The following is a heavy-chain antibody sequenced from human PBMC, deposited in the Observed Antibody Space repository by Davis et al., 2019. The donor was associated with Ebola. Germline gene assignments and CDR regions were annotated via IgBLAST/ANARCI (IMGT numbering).Heavy chain of an antibody. CDR1: GFTFSSYW. V-gene: IGHV3-74*01. D-gene: IGHD3-3*01. J-gene: IGHJ6*02. Sequence: GESLKISCAASGFTFSSYWMHWVRQAPGKGLVWVSRIDSDGSTTTYADSVKGRFTISRDNSKNTLYLQMNSLRAEDTAVYYCAARDEYYDFWSGDYYGMDVWGQGTTVTVSS. CDR3: AARDEYYDFWSGDYYGMDV. CDR2: IDSDGSTT.